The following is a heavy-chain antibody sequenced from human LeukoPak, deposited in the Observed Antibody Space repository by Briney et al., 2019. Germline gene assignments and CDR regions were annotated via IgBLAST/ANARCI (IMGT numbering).Heavy chain of an antibody. CDR2: INAGNGNT. Sequence: ASVKVSCKASGYTFTSYAMHWVRQAPGQRLEWMGWINAGNGNTKYSQKFQGRVTITRDTSASTAYIELSSLRSEDTAVYYCARSIMITFGGVIAPGYWGQGTLVTVSS. CDR3: ARSIMITFGGVIAPGY. V-gene: IGHV1-3*01. J-gene: IGHJ4*02. D-gene: IGHD3-16*02. CDR1: GYTFTSYA.